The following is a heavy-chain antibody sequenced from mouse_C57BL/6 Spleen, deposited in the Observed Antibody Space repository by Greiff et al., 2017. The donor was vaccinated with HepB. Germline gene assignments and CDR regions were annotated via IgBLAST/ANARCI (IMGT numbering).Heavy chain of an antibody. V-gene: IGHV1-19*01. J-gene: IGHJ4*01. D-gene: IGHD1-1*01. CDR2: INPYNGGT. CDR1: GYTFTDYY. CDR3: ARSKITTVVAYYAMDY. Sequence: EVQLQQSGPVLVKPGASVKMSCKASGYTFTDYYMNWVKQSHGKSLEWIGVINPYNGGTSYNQKFKGKATLTVDKSSSTAYMELNSLTSEDSAVYYCARSKITTVVAYYAMDYWGQGTSVTVSS.